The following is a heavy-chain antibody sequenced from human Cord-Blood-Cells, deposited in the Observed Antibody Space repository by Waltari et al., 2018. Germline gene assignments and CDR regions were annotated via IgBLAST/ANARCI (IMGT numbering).Heavy chain of an antibody. CDR2: ISYDGSNK. J-gene: IGHJ2*01. CDR3: ARDVRSSSSWYWYFDL. CDR1: GFTFSSYA. V-gene: IGHV3-30-3*01. D-gene: IGHD6-13*01. Sequence: QVQLVESGGGVVQPGRSLRLSCAASGFTFSSYAMHWVRQAPGKGLEWVAVISYDGSNKYYADSVKGRFTISRDNSKNTLYLQMNSLRAEDTAVYYCARDVRSSSSWYWYFDLWGRGTLVTVSS.